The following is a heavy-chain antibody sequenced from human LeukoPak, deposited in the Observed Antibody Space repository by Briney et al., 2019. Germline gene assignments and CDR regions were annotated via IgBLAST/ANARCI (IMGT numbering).Heavy chain of an antibody. J-gene: IGHJ4*02. CDR1: GGSISSRSYY. V-gene: IGHV4-39*01. D-gene: IGHD3-22*01. CDR2: IYYSGST. CDR3: ARQGNYYDSSGYFRLDY. Sequence: SETLSLTCTVSGGSISSRSYYWGWIRQPPGKGLESIGSIYYSGSTYYNPSLKSRVTISVDTSKNQFSLKLSSVTAADTAVYYCARQGNYYDSSGYFRLDYWGQGTLVTVSS.